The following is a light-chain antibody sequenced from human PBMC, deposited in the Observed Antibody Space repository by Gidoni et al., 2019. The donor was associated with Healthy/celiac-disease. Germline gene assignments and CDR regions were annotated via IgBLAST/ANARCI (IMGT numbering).Light chain of an antibody. CDR3: RQRSNWPPLT. Sequence: DIVLTQPPATLSSAPGESATRACRASQTVSSYLTWYQQNPGQPPRLLIYDTSNRATGIPAWFSGSGSGADFSLTIISLEPEDVAVYYCRQRSNWPPLTFGGXTKVEIK. CDR1: QTVSSY. CDR2: DTS. J-gene: IGKJ4*01. V-gene: IGKV3-11*01.